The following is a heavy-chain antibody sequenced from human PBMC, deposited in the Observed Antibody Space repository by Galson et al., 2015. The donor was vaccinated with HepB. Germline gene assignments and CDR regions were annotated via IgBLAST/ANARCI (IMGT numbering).Heavy chain of an antibody. CDR1: GFTFSSSA. V-gene: IGHV3-23*01. CDR2: ISGSGGST. Sequence: SLRLSCAASGFTFSSSAMSWVRQAPGKGLEWVSVISGSGGSTYYADSVKGRFTISRDNSKNTLYLQMNSLRAEDTAVYYCAKAFGGSYAWFDPWGQGTLVTVSS. CDR3: AKAFGGSYAWFDP. J-gene: IGHJ5*02. D-gene: IGHD1-26*01.